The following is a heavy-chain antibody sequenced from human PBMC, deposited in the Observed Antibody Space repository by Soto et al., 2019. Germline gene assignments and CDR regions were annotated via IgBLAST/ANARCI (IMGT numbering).Heavy chain of an antibody. V-gene: IGHV1-69*13. Sequence: GASVKVSCKASGGTFSSYAISWVRQAPGQGLEWMGGIIPIFGTANYAQKFQGRVTITADESTSTAYMELSSLRSEDTAVYYCARSGYGDSYFDYWGQGTLVTVSS. CDR3: ARSGYGDSYFDY. J-gene: IGHJ4*02. D-gene: IGHD4-17*01. CDR1: GGTFSSYA. CDR2: IIPIFGTA.